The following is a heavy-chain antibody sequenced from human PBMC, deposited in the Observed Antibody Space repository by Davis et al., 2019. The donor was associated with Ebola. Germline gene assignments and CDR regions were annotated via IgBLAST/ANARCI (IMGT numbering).Heavy chain of an antibody. CDR3: ARAIPAVLRFLEWPLYMDV. D-gene: IGHD3-3*01. CDR1: GGTFSSYA. J-gene: IGHJ6*03. Sequence: SVKVSCKASGGTFSSYAISWVRQAPGQGLEWMGGIIPIFGTANYAQKFQGRVTITADESTSTAYMELSSLRSEDTAVYYCARAIPAVLRFLEWPLYMDVWGKGTTVTVSS. CDR2: IIPIFGTA. V-gene: IGHV1-69*13.